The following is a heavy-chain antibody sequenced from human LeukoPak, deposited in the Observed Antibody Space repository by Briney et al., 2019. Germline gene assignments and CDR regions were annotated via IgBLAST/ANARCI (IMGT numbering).Heavy chain of an antibody. CDR2: ISYDGSNK. Sequence: GGSLRLSCAASGFTVSSNYMSWVRQAPGKGLEWVAVISYDGSNKYYADSVKGRFTISRDNAKNTLYLQMNSLRAEDTAVYCCAKRGSSGYYPFDYWGQGTLVTVSS. V-gene: IGHV3-30*18. CDR1: GFTVSSNY. CDR3: AKRGSSGYYPFDY. D-gene: IGHD3-22*01. J-gene: IGHJ4*02.